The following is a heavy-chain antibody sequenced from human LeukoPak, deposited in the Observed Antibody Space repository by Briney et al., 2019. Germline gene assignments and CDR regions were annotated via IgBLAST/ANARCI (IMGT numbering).Heavy chain of an antibody. J-gene: IGHJ4*02. Sequence: ASVKVSCKASGYTFTGYYMHWVRRAPGQGLEWMGWINPNSGGTNYAQKLQGRVTMTRDTSISTAYMELSRLRSDDTAVYYCARAEDDSSGYYYNDYWGQGTLVTVSS. CDR3: ARAEDDSSGYYYNDY. CDR1: GYTFTGYY. CDR2: INPNSGGT. D-gene: IGHD3-22*01. V-gene: IGHV1-2*02.